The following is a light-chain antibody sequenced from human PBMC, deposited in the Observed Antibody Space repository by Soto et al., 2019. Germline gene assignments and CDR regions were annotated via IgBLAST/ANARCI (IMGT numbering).Light chain of an antibody. Sequence: DIQMTQSPSSLSASVGDRVTITCRASQGISNYLAWYQQKPGKVPKLLIYAASTLQSGVPSRFSGSGSGTDFTLTISSLQPEDVATYYCQKYNRALGIFTFGPGTKVDIK. CDR2: AAS. V-gene: IGKV1-27*01. CDR3: QKYNRALGIFT. CDR1: QGISNY. J-gene: IGKJ3*01.